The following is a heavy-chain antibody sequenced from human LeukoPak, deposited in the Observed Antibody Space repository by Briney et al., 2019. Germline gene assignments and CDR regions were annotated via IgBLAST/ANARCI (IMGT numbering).Heavy chain of an antibody. V-gene: IGHV3-23*01. J-gene: IGHJ4*02. CDR3: AKVVGATTRGYFDY. D-gene: IGHD1-26*01. CDR2: ISSSGGST. Sequence: PGGALRLSCAASRFTFSSYVMSWVRQAPGKGLEWGSHISSSGGSTYYADSVKGRFTISRDNSKNTLYLQMNSLRAEDTAVYYCAKVVGATTRGYFDYWGQGTLVTVSS. CDR1: RFTFSSYV.